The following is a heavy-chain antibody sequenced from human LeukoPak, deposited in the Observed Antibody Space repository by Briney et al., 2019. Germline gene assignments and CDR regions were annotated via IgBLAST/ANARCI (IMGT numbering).Heavy chain of an antibody. D-gene: IGHD5-12*01. J-gene: IGHJ4*02. CDR3: ARSPNSGYDPFDY. V-gene: IGHV4-39*01. CDR1: GGSISSSSYY. Sequence: SETLSLTCTVSGGSISSSSYYWGSIRQPPGKGLEWIGSIYYSGNTYYNPSLKSRVTISVDTSKNQFSLKLSSVTAADTAVYYCARSPNSGYDPFDYWGQGTLVTVSS. CDR2: IYYSGNT.